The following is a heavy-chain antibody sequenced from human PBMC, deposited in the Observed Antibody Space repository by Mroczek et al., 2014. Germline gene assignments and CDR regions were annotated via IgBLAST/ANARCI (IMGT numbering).Heavy chain of an antibody. CDR3: ARVLGVTSGWTSFDS. V-gene: IGHV4-59*11. D-gene: IGHD6-19*01. Sequence: QVQLQGVRAQDWVKPSGTLSLTCTLSSGSFGDHYWSWIRQPPGKGLEWIGYVYYSGTTKYNPSLESRVTISVDTSRSQFSLRLASVTAADTAVYYCARVLGVTSGWTSFDSWGQGTRVNVSS. CDR2: VYYSGTT. J-gene: IGHJ4*02. CDR1: SGSFGDHY.